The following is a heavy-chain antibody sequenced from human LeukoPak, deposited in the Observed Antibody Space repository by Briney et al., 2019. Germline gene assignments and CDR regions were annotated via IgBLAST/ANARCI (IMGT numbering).Heavy chain of an antibody. CDR3: AIGGYSYGAYYFDF. V-gene: IGHV4-59*01. CDR2: IYHSRST. CDR1: GGSISSYY. Sequence: SETLSLTCTVSGGSISSYYWSWIRQPPGKGLEWIGYIYHSRSTNYNPSLKSRVTISVDTSKNQFSLKLSSVTAADTAVYYCAIGGYSYGAYYFDFWGQGTLVTVSS. D-gene: IGHD5-18*01. J-gene: IGHJ4*02.